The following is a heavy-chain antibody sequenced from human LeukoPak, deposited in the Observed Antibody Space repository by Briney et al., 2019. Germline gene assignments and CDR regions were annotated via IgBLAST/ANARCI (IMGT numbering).Heavy chain of an antibody. CDR2: IKQEGSEK. CDR1: GFTFSSYW. Sequence: GGSLRLSCAASGFTFSSYWMSWVRQAPGKGLEWGANIKQEGSEKYYVDSVKGRFTISRDNAKNSLYLQMNSLRAEDTAVYYCARGSELLWFGEFFDYWGQGTLVTVSS. J-gene: IGHJ4*02. V-gene: IGHV3-7*01. D-gene: IGHD3-10*01. CDR3: ARGSELLWFGEFFDY.